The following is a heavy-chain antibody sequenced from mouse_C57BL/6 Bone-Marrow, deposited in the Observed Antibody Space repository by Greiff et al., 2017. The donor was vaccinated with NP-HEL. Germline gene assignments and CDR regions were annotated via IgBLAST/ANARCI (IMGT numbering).Heavy chain of an antibody. CDR2: IYPRDGST. J-gene: IGHJ2*01. V-gene: IGHV1-85*01. Sequence: GLEWIGWIYPRDGSTKYNEKFKGKATLTVDTSSSTAYMELHSLTSEDSAVYFCAREGLRRTGYWGQGTTLTVSS. D-gene: IGHD2-4*01. CDR3: AREGLRRTGY.